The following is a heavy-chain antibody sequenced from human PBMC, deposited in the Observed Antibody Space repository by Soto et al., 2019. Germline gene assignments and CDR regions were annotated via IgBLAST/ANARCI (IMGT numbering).Heavy chain of an antibody. D-gene: IGHD2-2*01. CDR2: SYNSGNA. J-gene: IGHJ4*02. CDR1: GASISSGGYY. V-gene: IGHV4-31*03. Sequence: QVQLQESGPGLVKPSQTLSLTCTVSGASISSGGYYWGWIRQQPGKGLEWIGYSYNSGNAYYNPSLKSRVTVSVDTSKNQFSLKVNTVTAADTAVYYCARYCSTTRCPFDYWGQGTLVTVSS. CDR3: ARYCSTTRCPFDY.